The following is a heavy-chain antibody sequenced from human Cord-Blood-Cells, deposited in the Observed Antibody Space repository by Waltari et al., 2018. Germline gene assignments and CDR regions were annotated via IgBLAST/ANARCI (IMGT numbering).Heavy chain of an antibody. Sequence: QVQLVQSGTEVKKPGSSVKVSCKASGGTFSSYAIRWVRQAPGQGLEWMGGIIPIFGTANYAQKFQGRVPITADESTSTAYMELSSLRSEDTAVYYCASLANWGYNWFDPWGQGTLVTVSS. J-gene: IGHJ5*02. D-gene: IGHD7-27*01. CDR3: ASLANWGYNWFDP. CDR1: GGTFSSYA. V-gene: IGHV1-69*01. CDR2: IIPIFGTA.